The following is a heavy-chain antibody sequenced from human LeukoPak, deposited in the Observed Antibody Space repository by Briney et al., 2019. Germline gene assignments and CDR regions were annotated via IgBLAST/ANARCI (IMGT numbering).Heavy chain of an antibody. CDR3: ARERDSSGSKWFDP. Sequence: GGPLRLSCAASGFTFSDYYMSWIRQAPGKGLEWVSYISSSGSTIYYADSVKGRFTISRDNAKNSLYLQMNSLRAEDTAVYYCARERDSSGSKWFDPWGQGTLVTVSS. D-gene: IGHD6-19*01. CDR1: GFTFSDYY. V-gene: IGHV3-11*04. J-gene: IGHJ5*02. CDR2: ISSSGSTI.